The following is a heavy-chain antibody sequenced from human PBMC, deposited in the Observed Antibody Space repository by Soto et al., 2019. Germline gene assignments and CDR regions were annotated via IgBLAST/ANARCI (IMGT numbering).Heavy chain of an antibody. CDR1: GGSIRSSSYY. CDR2: IYYSGST. CDR3: MLGSGWKDFDY. J-gene: IGHJ4*02. Sequence: TETLSLTCTVSGGSIRSSSYYWGWIRQPPGKGLEWIGSIYYSGSTYYNPSLKSRVTISVDTSKNQFSLKLSSVTAADTAVYYCMLGSGWKDFDYWGRGTLVTVSS. D-gene: IGHD3-22*01. V-gene: IGHV4-39*01.